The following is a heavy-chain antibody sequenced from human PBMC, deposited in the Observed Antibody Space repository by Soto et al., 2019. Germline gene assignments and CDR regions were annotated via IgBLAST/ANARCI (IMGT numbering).Heavy chain of an antibody. V-gene: IGHV4-34*01. J-gene: IGHJ6*02. CDR3: ARVTGRYYYGMDG. CDR2: INHSGST. CDR1: GGSFSGYY. Sequence: SETLSLTCAVYGGSFSGYYWSWIRQPPGKGLEWIGEINHSGSTNYNPSLKSRVTISVDTSKNQFSLKLSSVTAADTAVYYGARVTGRYYYGMDGWGQGTTVTVSS.